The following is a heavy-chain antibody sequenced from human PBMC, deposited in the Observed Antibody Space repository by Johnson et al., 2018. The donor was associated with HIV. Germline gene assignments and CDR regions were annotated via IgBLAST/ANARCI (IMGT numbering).Heavy chain of an antibody. CDR2: VTYDGSNK. J-gene: IGHJ3*02. D-gene: IGHD5-12*01. Sequence: QVQLVESGGGLVQPGRSLRLSCTASGFTFSTNAMHWVRQAPGKGLEWVAGVTYDGSNKYYADSVKGRFTISRDNSKTTLDLQMNSLRPEDTAVYYCAKVDDLATMIVGDAVDIWGQGTMVTVSP. V-gene: IGHV3-30*18. CDR3: AKVDDLATMIVGDAVDI. CDR1: GFTFSTNA.